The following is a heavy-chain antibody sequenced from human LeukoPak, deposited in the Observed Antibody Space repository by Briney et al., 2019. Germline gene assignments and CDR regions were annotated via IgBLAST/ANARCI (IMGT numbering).Heavy chain of an antibody. CDR2: INHSGST. V-gene: IGHV4-34*01. D-gene: IGHD5-18*01. J-gene: IGHJ4*02. CDR3: ARVGYSYGYGY. CDR1: GGSFSGYY. Sequence: SETLSLTCAVYGGSFSGYYWSWIRQPPGKRLEWMGGINHSGSTNYNPSLKSRVTLTVDTSKNQFSLKLSSVTAADTAVYYCARVGYSYGYGYWGQGTLVTVSS.